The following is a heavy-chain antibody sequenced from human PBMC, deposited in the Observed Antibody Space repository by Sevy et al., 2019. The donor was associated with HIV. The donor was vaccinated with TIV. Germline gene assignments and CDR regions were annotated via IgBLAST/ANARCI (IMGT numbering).Heavy chain of an antibody. V-gene: IGHV3-23*01. CDR1: GFTFSSYA. Sequence: GGSLRLSCAASGFTFSSYAMTWVRQAPGKGLDWVSSMTGSGSITYYGDSVKGRFTISRDNSKNTLYLQMNNLRVEDXXXXXXXXXXXXXXXXEYFQDWGQGTLVTVSS. J-gene: IGHJ1*01. CDR3: XXXXXXXXXXEYFQD. CDR2: MTGSGSIT.